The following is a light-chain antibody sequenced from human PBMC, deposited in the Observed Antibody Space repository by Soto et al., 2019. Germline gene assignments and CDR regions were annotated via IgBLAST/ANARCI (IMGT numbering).Light chain of an antibody. J-gene: IGLJ2*01. CDR2: SNN. Sequence: QSALTQPPSASGTPGQRVTISCSGSNSNIGSNTVNWYQQFPGTAPKLLTYSNNQRPSGVPDRFSGSKSGTSASLAISGLQSEDEADYYCAAWDDSLNGVVFGGGTKLTVL. V-gene: IGLV1-44*01. CDR3: AAWDDSLNGVV. CDR1: NSNIGSNT.